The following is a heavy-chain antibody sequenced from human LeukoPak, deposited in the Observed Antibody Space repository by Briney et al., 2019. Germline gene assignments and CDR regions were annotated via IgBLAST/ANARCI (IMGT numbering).Heavy chain of an antibody. Sequence: SETLSLTCTVSGGSISSGGYYWGWIRQHPGTGLEWIAYIYYNGGTYYNPSLKSRVTISIDTSKNQFSLKLSSVTAADTAVYFCARATSPGYYFDYWGQRTLVTVSS. CDR3: ARATSPGYYFDY. J-gene: IGHJ4*02. CDR2: IYYNGGT. CDR1: GGSISSGGYY. D-gene: IGHD7-27*01. V-gene: IGHV4-31*03.